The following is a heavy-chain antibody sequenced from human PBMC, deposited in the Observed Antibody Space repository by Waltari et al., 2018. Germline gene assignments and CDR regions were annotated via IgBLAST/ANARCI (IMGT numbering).Heavy chain of an antibody. CDR3: AGDSSLIAAALGY. CDR1: GGSISSSSYY. D-gene: IGHD6-13*01. CDR2: IYYSGST. V-gene: IGHV4-39*07. Sequence: QLQLQESGPGLVKPSETLSLTCTVSGGSISSSSYYWGWIRQPPGKGLEWIGSIYYSGSTYYNPSRKSRVTISGDTSKNQFSLKLSSVTAADTAVYYCAGDSSLIAAALGYWGQGTLVTVSS. J-gene: IGHJ4*02.